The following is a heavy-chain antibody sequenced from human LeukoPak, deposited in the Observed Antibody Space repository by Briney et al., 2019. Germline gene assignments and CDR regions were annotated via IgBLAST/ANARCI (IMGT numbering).Heavy chain of an antibody. J-gene: IGHJ4*02. V-gene: IGHV3-20*04. CDR3: AARGYSYGYSD. CDR1: GGSISSYY. CDR2: INWNGGST. Sequence: ETLSLTCTVSGGSISSYYWSWVRQAPGKGLEWVSGINWNGGSTGYADSVKGRFTISRDNAKNSLYLQMNSLRAEDTALYYCAARGYSYGYSDWGQGTLVTVSS. D-gene: IGHD5-18*01.